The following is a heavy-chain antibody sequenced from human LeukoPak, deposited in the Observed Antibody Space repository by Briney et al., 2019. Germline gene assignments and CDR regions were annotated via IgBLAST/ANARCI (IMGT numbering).Heavy chain of an antibody. CDR2: INWNGGST. Sequence: GGSLRLSCAASGFTFDDYGMSWVSQAPGKRLEWVSGINWNGGSTGYADSVKGRFTISRDNAKNSLYLQMNSLRAEDTALYYCARGGSITIFGVDHEYYFDYWGQGTLVTVSS. V-gene: IGHV3-20*04. CDR3: ARGGSITIFGVDHEYYFDY. D-gene: IGHD3-3*01. J-gene: IGHJ4*02. CDR1: GFTFDDYG.